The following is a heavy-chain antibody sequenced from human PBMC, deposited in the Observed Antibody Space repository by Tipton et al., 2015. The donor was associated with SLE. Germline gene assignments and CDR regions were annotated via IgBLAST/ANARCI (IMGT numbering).Heavy chain of an antibody. CDR3: ARGTYYYDSQAFFDY. D-gene: IGHD3-22*01. CDR2: ISSSSSYT. CDR1: GFTFNSYA. Sequence: SLRLSCAASGFTFNSYAMNWVRQAPGKGLEWVSYISSSSSYTNYADSVKGRFTISRDNAKNSLYLQMNSLRAEDTAVYYCARGTYYYDSQAFFDYWGQGTLVTVSS. V-gene: IGHV3-21*05. J-gene: IGHJ4*02.